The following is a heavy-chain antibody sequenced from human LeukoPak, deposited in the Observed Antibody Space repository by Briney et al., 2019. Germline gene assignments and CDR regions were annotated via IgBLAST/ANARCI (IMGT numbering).Heavy chain of an antibody. D-gene: IGHD4-17*01. V-gene: IGHV1-2*02. J-gene: IGHJ5*02. CDR2: INPNSGGT. CDR1: GYTFTGYY. CDR3: ARDREGIDYGDYVA. Sequence: ASVKVSCKASGYTFTGYYMHWVRPAPGQGREWMGRINPNSGGTNYAQKFQGRVTMTRDTSISTAYMELSRLRSDDTAVYYCARDREGIDYGDYVAWGQGSLVTASS.